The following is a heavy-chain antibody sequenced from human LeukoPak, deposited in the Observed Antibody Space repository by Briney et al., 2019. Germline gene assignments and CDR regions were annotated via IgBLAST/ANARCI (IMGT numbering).Heavy chain of an antibody. Sequence: PGGSLRLSCAASGFTFRSYDMSWVRQAPGGGRGWVAAIIGRGGRIYYADSVEGRYTISRANSQNTLYLQVNSVRAPYTAVYYWAKKGKPRNWNYYQAKPVYWGQGTLVTVSS. V-gene: IGHV3-23*01. D-gene: IGHD1-7*01. J-gene: IGHJ4*02. CDR2: IIGRGGRI. CDR3: AKKGKPRNWNYYQAKPVY. CDR1: GFTFRSYD.